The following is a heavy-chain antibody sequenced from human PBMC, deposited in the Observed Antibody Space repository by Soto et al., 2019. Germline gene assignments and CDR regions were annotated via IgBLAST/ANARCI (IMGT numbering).Heavy chain of an antibody. D-gene: IGHD1-26*01. Sequence: PGGSLRLSCAASGFTLSSHWMHWVRQAPGKGLVRVSRINNDGSSIIYADSVKGRFTLSRDNAKNTLNLQMNRLRAEDTAVYYCARVGGGGSGSYFDSWGQGTLVTVSS. CDR3: ARVGGGGSGSYFDS. CDR2: INNDGSSI. CDR1: GFTLSSHW. J-gene: IGHJ4*02. V-gene: IGHV3-74*01.